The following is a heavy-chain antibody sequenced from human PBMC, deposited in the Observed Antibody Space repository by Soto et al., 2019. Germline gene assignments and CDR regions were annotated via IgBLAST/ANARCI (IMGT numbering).Heavy chain of an antibody. CDR1: GGSINNHY. J-gene: IGHJ4*02. Sequence: SETLSLTCTVSGGSINNHYWSWIRQPPGQGLEWIGYIYYSGSTNYNPSLKSRVTMSVDTSKNQFSLKLSSLTAADTAIYYCASANWFLDYWGQGTLVTGSS. CDR3: ASANWFLDY. V-gene: IGHV4-59*11. CDR2: IYYSGST. D-gene: IGHD7-27*01.